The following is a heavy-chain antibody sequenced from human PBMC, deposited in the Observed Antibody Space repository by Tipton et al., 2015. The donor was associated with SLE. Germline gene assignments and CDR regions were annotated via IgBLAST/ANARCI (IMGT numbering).Heavy chain of an antibody. CDR1: GGSISSSSYF. Sequence: TLSLTCIVSGGSISSSSYFWGWIRQPPGKGLEWIGSIYYSGSTYYNPSLKSRVTISVDTSKNQFSLKLSSVTAADTAVYYCARWGAQLGTDNWFDPWGQGTLVTVSS. CDR3: ARWGAQLGTDNWFDP. CDR2: IYYSGST. J-gene: IGHJ5*02. V-gene: IGHV4-39*07. D-gene: IGHD1-14*01.